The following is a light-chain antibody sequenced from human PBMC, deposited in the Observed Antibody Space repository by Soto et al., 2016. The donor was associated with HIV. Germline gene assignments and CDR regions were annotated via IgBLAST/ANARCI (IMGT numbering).Light chain of an antibody. J-gene: IGLJ3*02. V-gene: IGLV3-21*02. CDR2: DDS. Sequence: SYVLTQPPSVSVAPGETARITCGGNKIGSKSVHWYQERSGQAPLLVVYDDSDRPSGIPERFSGSSSGNTATPTISRVEAGDEAEYYCQVWDGKDDHPVFGGGTKLTVL. CDR1: KIGSKS. CDR3: QVWDGKDDHPV.